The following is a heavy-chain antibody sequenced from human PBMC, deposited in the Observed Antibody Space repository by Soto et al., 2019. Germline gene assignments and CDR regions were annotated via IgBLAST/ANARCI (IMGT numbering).Heavy chain of an antibody. CDR1: GGSSRAYH. J-gene: IGHJ2*01. CDR3: AGGPRYWSFAL. D-gene: IGHD1-20*01. Sequence: GELQQWGTGLLKPSETLSLNCSVYGGSSRAYHWSWIRQSPGEVLEWIGEFSYSGSLNYNPSLKGRVDISLDTSTNHSSLTMTSVTAADTAVYFCAGGPRYWSFALWGRGTLVTVS. CDR2: FSYSGSL. V-gene: IGHV4-34*01.